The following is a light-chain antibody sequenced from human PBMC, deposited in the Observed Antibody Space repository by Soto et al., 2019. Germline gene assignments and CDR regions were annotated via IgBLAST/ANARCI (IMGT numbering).Light chain of an antibody. J-gene: IGLJ3*02. CDR1: NSNIGRNT. V-gene: IGLV1-44*01. Sequence: QSALTQPPSASGTPRQRVTISCSGSNSNIGRNTVNWYQQLPGAAPNLLIYSNNQRPSGVPDRFSGSKSGTSASLAISGLQSEDEADYYCAAWDESPNVPVFGGGTKLTVL. CDR3: AAWDESPNVPV. CDR2: SNN.